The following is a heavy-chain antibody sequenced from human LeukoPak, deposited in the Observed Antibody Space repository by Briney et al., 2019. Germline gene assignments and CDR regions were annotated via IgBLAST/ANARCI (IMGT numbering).Heavy chain of an antibody. Sequence: ASVKVSCKASGYTFTSYAIHWVRQAPGQRLEWMGWINAGNGNTKYSQKFQGRVTITRDTSASTAYMELSGLRSEDTAVYYCARDPYISSWYDYWGQGTLVTVSS. CDR3: ARDPYISSWYDY. D-gene: IGHD6-13*01. CDR2: INAGNGNT. J-gene: IGHJ4*02. CDR1: GYTFTSYA. V-gene: IGHV1-3*01.